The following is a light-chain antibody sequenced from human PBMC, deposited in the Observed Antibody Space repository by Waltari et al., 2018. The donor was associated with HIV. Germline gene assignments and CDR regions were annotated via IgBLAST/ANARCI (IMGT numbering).Light chain of an antibody. CDR2: EDS. CDR3: YSTDSSGNHVV. Sequence: SYELTQPPSVSVSPGQAARITCSGDALTKKYAYWYQQKSGQAPVLVIYEDSKRPSGIPERFSGSSSGTMATLTISGAQVEDEADYYCYSTDSSGNHVVFGGGTKLTVL. V-gene: IGLV3-10*01. J-gene: IGLJ2*01. CDR1: ALTKKY.